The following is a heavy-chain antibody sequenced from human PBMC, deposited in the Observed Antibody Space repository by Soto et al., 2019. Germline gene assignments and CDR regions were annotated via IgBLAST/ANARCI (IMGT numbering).Heavy chain of an antibody. J-gene: IGHJ4*02. CDR2: FDPEDGET. Sequence: ASVKVSCKVSGYTLTELSMHWVRQAPGKGLEWMGGFDPEDGETIYAQKFQGRVTMTEDTSTDTAYMELSSLRSEDTAVYYCATDLRYYDFWSGPTHYWGQGTLVTVSS. V-gene: IGHV1-24*01. D-gene: IGHD3-3*01. CDR3: ATDLRYYDFWSGPTHY. CDR1: GYTLTELS.